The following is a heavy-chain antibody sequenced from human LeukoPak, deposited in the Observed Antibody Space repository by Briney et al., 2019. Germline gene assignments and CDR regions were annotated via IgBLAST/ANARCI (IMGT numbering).Heavy chain of an antibody. V-gene: IGHV3-23*01. Sequence: SGGSLRLSCAASGFTISSYAMSWVRRAPGKGLEWVSVISGSGSSYYADSVKGRFTISRDNSKNTLYLEMNSLRGEDTAEYYCAKHDILTGSFYGMDVWGQGTTVTVSS. J-gene: IGHJ6*02. CDR1: GFTISSYA. D-gene: IGHD3-9*01. CDR2: ISGSGSS. CDR3: AKHDILTGSFYGMDV.